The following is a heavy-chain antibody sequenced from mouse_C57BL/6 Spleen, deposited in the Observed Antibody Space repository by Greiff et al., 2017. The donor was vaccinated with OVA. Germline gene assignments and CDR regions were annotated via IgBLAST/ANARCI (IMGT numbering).Heavy chain of an antibody. CDR2: IDPSDSYT. Sequence: QVQLQQPGAELVMPGASVKLSCKASGYTFTSYWMHWVKQRPGQGLEWIGEIDPSDSYTNYNQKFKGKSTLTVDKSSSTAYMQLSSLTSEDSAVYYCARASRDGYYSYYAMDYWGQGTSVTVSS. D-gene: IGHD2-3*01. J-gene: IGHJ4*01. CDR3: ARASRDGYYSYYAMDY. CDR1: GYTFTSYW. V-gene: IGHV1-69*01.